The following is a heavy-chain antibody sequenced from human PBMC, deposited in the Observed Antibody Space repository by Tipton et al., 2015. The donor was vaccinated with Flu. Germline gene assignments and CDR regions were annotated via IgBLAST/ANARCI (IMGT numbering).Heavy chain of an antibody. CDR1: GDSMSTYT. J-gene: IGHJ6*02. CDR3: AAGKSPVRYYGMDV. CDR2: AHYTGAT. Sequence: TLSLTCTVSGDSMSTYTWSWIRQSPGKGLEWIGYAHYTGATNYKPSLRSRLTISVDTAKKQFPLTLTSVTAADTAVYFCAAGKSPVRYYGMDVWGQGTTVTVSS. D-gene: IGHD3-10*01. V-gene: IGHV4-59*01.